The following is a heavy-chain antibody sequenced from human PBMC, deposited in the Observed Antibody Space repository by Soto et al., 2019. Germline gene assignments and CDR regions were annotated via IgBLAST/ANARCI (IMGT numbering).Heavy chain of an antibody. CDR2: IFYSGTT. J-gene: IGHJ4*02. Sequence: QVQLQESGPGLVKPSQTLSLTCTVSGGSISSGGYFWSWIRQPPGKGLEWIGNIFYSGTTYYNPSLKXXXXXXXXXXXXXXSXXXXXXXXXXTAVYFCARGVLYWGQGTLVTVSS. CDR1: GGSISSGGYF. D-gene: IGHD3-3*01. V-gene: IGHV4-30-4*08. CDR3: ARGVLY.